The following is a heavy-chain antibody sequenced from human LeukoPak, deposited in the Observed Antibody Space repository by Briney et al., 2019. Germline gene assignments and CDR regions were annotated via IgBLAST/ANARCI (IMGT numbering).Heavy chain of an antibody. Sequence: GGSLRLSCAASGFTFNRYALHWVRQAPGKGLEWVAIISYDGSNKYYVDPVKGRFTIYRDDSKNTLYLQMNSLRVEDTAVYYCARDWWFDPWGQGTLVSVSS. J-gene: IGHJ5*02. CDR3: ARDWWFDP. V-gene: IGHV3-30*04. CDR1: GFTFNRYA. CDR2: ISYDGSNK.